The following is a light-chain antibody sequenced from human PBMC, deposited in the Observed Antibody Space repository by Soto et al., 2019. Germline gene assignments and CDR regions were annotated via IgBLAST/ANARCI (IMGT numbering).Light chain of an antibody. Sequence: QSALTQPASVSGSPGQSITISCTGTSSAVANYNLVSWYQQHPGKAPKLIIYEGSQRPSGVSNRFSGSKSDNTASLAISGLQAEDEADYYCCSYAGSSPHWVFGGGTQLTVL. CDR1: SSAVANYNL. V-gene: IGLV2-23*01. CDR2: EGS. J-gene: IGLJ3*02. CDR3: CSYAGSSPHWV.